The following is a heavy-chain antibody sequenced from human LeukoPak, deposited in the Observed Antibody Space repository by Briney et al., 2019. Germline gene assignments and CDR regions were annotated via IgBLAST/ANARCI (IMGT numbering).Heavy chain of an antibody. Sequence: SETLSLTCTVSGGSITSGYYYWGWIRQPPGKGLEWIGSIYYSGTTYYNPSLESRVTISIDTSKNQFSLRLNSVTAADTAVYFCARPISQYFYYYGMDVWGQGTTVTVSS. CDR1: GGSITSGYYY. CDR2: IYYSGTT. J-gene: IGHJ6*02. V-gene: IGHV4-39*01. CDR3: ARPISQYFYYYGMDV.